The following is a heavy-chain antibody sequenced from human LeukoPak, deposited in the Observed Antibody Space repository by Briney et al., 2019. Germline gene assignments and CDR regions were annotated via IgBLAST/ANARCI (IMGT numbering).Heavy chain of an antibody. Sequence: GGSLRLSCAASGFTFSSYGMHWVRQAPGKGLEWVAVISYDGSNKYYADSVKGRFTISRDNSKNTLYLQMNSLRAEDTAVYYCANSRVGRRGYFDYWGQGTLVTVSS. V-gene: IGHV3-30*18. CDR3: ANSRVGRRGYFDY. CDR2: ISYDGSNK. D-gene: IGHD3-10*01. CDR1: GFTFSSYG. J-gene: IGHJ4*02.